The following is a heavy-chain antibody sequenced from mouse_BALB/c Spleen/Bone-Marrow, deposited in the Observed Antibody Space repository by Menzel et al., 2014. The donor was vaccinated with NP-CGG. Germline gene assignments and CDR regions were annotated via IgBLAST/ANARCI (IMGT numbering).Heavy chain of an antibody. CDR2: INPNSRTI. J-gene: IGHJ1*01. V-gene: IGHV4-1*02. CDR3: ALLGYCGYFDV. CDR1: GFDFSRYW. Sequence: EVLLHQSGGGLVQPGGSLKLSCAASGFDFSRYWMSWVRQAPGKGLEWIGEINPNSRTINHTPSLKDKFIISRDNAKNTLYLQMSKVRSEDTARYYCALLGYCGYFDVWAAWTTVTVSS. D-gene: IGHD2-2*01.